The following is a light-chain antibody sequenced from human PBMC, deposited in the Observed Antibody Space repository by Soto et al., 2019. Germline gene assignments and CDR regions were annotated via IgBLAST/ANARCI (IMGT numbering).Light chain of an antibody. CDR2: AAS. Sequence: DIQMTQSPSTLSASVGDRVTITCRASQTISSWLAWYQQKPGEAPKLLIYAASSLQSGVPSRFSGSGSGTDFTLTISSLQPEDFATYYCQQSYSTLITFGQGTRLEN. V-gene: IGKV1-39*01. CDR1: QTISSW. CDR3: QQSYSTLIT. J-gene: IGKJ5*01.